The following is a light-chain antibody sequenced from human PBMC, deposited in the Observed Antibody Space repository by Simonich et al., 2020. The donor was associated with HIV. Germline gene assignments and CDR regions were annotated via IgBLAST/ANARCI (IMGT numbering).Light chain of an antibody. CDR3: SSYTSSSTLVV. CDR2: DVS. Sequence: QSALTQPASVSGSPGQSITISCTGTSSDVGGYNYVSWYQQHPGKAPKLMIYDVSKRPPGVSNRFSGSKSGNTASLTISGLQAEDEADYYCSSYTSSSTLVVFGGGTKLTVL. CDR1: SSDVGGYNY. V-gene: IGLV2-14*01. J-gene: IGLJ2*01.